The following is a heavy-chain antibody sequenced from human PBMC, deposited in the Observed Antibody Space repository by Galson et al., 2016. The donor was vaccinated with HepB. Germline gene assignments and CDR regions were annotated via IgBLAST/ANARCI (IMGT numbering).Heavy chain of an antibody. Sequence: SLRLSCAASGFNFRSYSMNWVRQAPGKGLEWLSYISISSSTIYYADSAKGRFTISRDNAKNSLYLQMNSLRDEDTAVYYCATVWLRELYSLSMDVWGQGTTVTVSS. CDR1: GFNFRSYS. D-gene: IGHD3-10*01. CDR2: ISISSSTI. CDR3: ATVWLRELYSLSMDV. V-gene: IGHV3-48*02. J-gene: IGHJ6*02.